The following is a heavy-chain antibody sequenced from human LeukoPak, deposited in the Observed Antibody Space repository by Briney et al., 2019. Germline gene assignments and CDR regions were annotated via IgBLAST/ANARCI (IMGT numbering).Heavy chain of an antibody. V-gene: IGHV4-59*12. CDR3: ARGSGGIGLYYYYMDV. CDR1: GGSISPYY. Sequence: PSETLSLTCTVSGGSISPYYWSWIRQSPGTGLEWIGHIFYSGKTDYNPSLKSRVTVSLDTSKNQFSLKLSSVTAADTAVYYCARGSGGIGLYYYYMDVWGKGTTVTVSS. D-gene: IGHD3-16*01. J-gene: IGHJ6*03. CDR2: IFYSGKT.